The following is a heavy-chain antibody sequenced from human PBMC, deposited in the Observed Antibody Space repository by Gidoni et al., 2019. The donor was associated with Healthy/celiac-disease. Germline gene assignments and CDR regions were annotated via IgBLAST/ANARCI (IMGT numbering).Heavy chain of an antibody. D-gene: IGHD6-13*01. CDR2: IDYSGST. J-gene: IGHJ4*02. CDR1: GGSISSGGYY. Sequence: QVQLQESGPGLVKPSQTLSLTCTVAGGSISSGGYYWSWIRQHPGKGLEWIGYIDYSGSTYYNPSLKSRVTISVDTSKNQFSLKLSSVTAADTAVYYCARRPKQQLDFDYWGQGTLVTVSS. V-gene: IGHV4-31*03. CDR3: ARRPKQQLDFDY.